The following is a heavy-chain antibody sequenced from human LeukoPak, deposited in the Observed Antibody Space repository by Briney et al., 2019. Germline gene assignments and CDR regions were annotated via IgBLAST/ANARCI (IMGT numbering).Heavy chain of an antibody. CDR3: AGGIRDGFFSTDYYMDV. J-gene: IGHJ6*03. Sequence: SQTLSLTCAVSGGSISSGGYSWSWIRQPPGKGLEWIGYIYYSGSTYYNPSLKSRVTISVDTSKNQFSLKLSSVTAADTAVYYCAGGIRDGFFSTDYYMDVWGKGTTVTVSS. V-gene: IGHV4-30-4*07. CDR2: IYYSGST. CDR1: GGSISSGGYS. D-gene: IGHD3-10*01.